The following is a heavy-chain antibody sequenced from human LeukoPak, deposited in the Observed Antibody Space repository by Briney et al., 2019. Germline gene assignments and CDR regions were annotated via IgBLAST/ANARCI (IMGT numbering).Heavy chain of an antibody. D-gene: IGHD1-1*01. Sequence: SVKVSYKASGGTFSSYAISWVRQAPGQGLEWMGGIIPIFGTANYAQKFHSRVTITTDESTSTAYMELSSLRSEDTAVYYCARGPGLERFDYWGQGTLVTVSS. CDR1: GGTFSSYA. J-gene: IGHJ4*02. CDR3: ARGPGLERFDY. CDR2: IIPIFGTA. V-gene: IGHV1-69*05.